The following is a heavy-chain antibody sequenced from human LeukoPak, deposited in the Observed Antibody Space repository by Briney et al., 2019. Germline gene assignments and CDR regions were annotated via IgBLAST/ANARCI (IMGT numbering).Heavy chain of an antibody. J-gene: IGHJ4*02. Sequence: ASVKVSCKASGYTFTGYYMHWVRQAPGQGLEWMGWINPNSGSTSYAQKFQGRVTMTRDMSTSTVYMELSSLRSEDTAVYYCARVRPPTMIEDYFDYWGQGTLVTVSS. D-gene: IGHD3-22*01. CDR2: INPNSGST. CDR1: GYTFTGYY. CDR3: ARVRPPTMIEDYFDY. V-gene: IGHV1-46*01.